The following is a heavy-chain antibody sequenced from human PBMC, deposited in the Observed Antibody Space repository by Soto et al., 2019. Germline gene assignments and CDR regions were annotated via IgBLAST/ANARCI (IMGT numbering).Heavy chain of an antibody. Sequence: ASVKVSCKASGYTFTSYGISWVRQAPGQGLEWMGWISAYNGNTNYAQKLQGRVTMTTDTSTSTAYMELRSLRSDDMAVYYCAREEVVNCGGDCYTSIFFDYWGQGTLVTVSS. CDR3: AREEVVNCGGDCYTSIFFDY. J-gene: IGHJ4*02. D-gene: IGHD2-21*01. CDR1: GYTFTSYG. V-gene: IGHV1-18*03. CDR2: ISAYNGNT.